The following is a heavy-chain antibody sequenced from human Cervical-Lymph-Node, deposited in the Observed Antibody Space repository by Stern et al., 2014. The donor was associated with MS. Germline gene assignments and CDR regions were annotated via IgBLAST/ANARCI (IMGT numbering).Heavy chain of an antibody. CDR1: GGTFDNYG. J-gene: IGHJ6*02. CDR3: AAATTRFAVARARNCYYYGMDV. Sequence: VQLVESGAEVKKPGSSVRVSCKAPGGTFDNYGISWVRQAPGQGLEWMGGIRGLFGIPNYEQKVKGRITITADKYTSTTYMELKSLNSDDTAIYYCAAATTRFAVARARNCYYYGMDVWGQGTTVTVSS. V-gene: IGHV1-69*17. D-gene: IGHD6-19*01. CDR2: IRGLFGIP.